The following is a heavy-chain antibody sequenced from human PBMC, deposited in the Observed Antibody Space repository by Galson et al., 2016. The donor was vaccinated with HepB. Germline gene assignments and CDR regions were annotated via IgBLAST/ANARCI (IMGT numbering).Heavy chain of an antibody. CDR2: TNSDGSET. J-gene: IGHJ6*02. CDR1: GFTFSSYW. D-gene: IGHD3-22*01. Sequence: SLRLSCAGSGFTFSSYWIHWVRQVPGKGLVWVARTNSDGSETNYADSVKGRFIISRDNAKNTVYLQMDSLRAQETAGYYCASGMIVIVYEIDVWGQGTTVTRSS. CDR3: ASGMIVIVYEIDV. V-gene: IGHV3-74*01.